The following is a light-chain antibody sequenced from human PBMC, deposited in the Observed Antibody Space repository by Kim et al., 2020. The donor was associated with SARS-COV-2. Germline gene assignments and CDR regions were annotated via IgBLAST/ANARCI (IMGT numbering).Light chain of an antibody. Sequence: DIQMTQSPSSLSASVGDRVTITCRASQDIRNHLGWYQQKPGKAPKRLIYAASSLQSGVPSRFSGSGSGTEFTLTISSLQPEDFATYYCLKHSTFPLTLGQGTRLEIK. CDR1: QDIRNH. CDR2: AAS. J-gene: IGKJ5*01. CDR3: LKHSTFPLT. V-gene: IGKV1-17*01.